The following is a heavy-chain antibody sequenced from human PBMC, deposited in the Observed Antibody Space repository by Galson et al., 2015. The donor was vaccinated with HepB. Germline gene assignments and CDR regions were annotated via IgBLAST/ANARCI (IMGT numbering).Heavy chain of an antibody. V-gene: IGHV3-23*01. J-gene: IGHJ4*02. CDR3: TRDSGWESAY. Sequence: SLRLSCAASGFIVDGSGMSWVRQAPGKGLEWVSGISASGGKKYYADSGKGRFTMSRENFPNTVYLQMNSLRVDDSALYYCTRDSGWESAYWGQGTLVTVSS. D-gene: IGHD3-10*01. CDR2: ISASGGKK. CDR1: GFIVDGSG.